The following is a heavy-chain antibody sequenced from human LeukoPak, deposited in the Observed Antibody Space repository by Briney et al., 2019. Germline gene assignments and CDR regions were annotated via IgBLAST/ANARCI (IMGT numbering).Heavy chain of an antibody. CDR1: GFTFSNYW. CDR3: ARGYSGSYRIDY. Sequence: GGSLRLSCAASGFTFSNYWVHWVRQAPGMGLVWVSRINPDGTTTSYADSVKGRFTISRDSAKNTLYLQMNSLRAEDTAVCYCARGYSGSYRIDYWGQGTLVTVSS. CDR2: INPDGTTT. D-gene: IGHD1-26*01. V-gene: IGHV3-74*01. J-gene: IGHJ4*02.